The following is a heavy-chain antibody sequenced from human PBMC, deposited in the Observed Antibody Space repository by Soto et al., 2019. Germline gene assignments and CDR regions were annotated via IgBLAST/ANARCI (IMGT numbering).Heavy chain of an antibody. CDR3: ARNGTLTGYSYGMDV. J-gene: IGHJ6*02. Sequence: GASVKVSCKASGGTFSDYTINWVRQAPGQRLEWMGGIIPIFDTANCAEKFQGRVTITADESTSTSFMEVSSLRSEDTAVYYCARNGTLTGYSYGMDVWGQGTMVTVSS. CDR2: IIPIFDTA. D-gene: IGHD1-1*01. CDR1: GGTFSDYT. V-gene: IGHV1-69*13.